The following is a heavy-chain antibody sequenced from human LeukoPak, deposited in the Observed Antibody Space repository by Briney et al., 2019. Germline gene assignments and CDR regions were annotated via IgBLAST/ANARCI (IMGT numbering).Heavy chain of an antibody. V-gene: IGHV4-59*12. CDR3: ARTYGNDFWSGYSWFDP. J-gene: IGHJ5*02. CDR2: IYYSGST. CDR1: GVSISSYY. Sequence: SETLSLTCTVSGVSISSYYWSWIRQPPGKGLEWIGYIYYSGSTNYNPSLKSRVTISVDTSKNQFSLKLSSVTAADTAVYYCARTYGNDFWSGYSWFDPWGQGTLVTVSS. D-gene: IGHD3-3*01.